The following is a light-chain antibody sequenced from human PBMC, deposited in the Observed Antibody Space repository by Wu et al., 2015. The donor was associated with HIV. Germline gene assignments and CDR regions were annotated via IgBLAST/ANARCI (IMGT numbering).Light chain of an antibody. J-gene: IGKJ3*01. V-gene: IGKV3-20*01. CDR1: QSVSSSY. CDR3: QQYGGSPRVT. Sequence: EIVLTQSPGTLSLSPGERATLSCRVSQSVSSSYLAWYQQKPGQAPRLLTYGATSRATGIPDRFSGRGSGTDFTLTISRLEPEDSAVYYCQQYGGSPRVTFGPGDHSAYQT. CDR2: GAT.